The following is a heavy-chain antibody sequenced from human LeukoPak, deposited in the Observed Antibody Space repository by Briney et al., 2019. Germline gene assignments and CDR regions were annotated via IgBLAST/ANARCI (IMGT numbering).Heavy chain of an antibody. J-gene: IGHJ3*01. Sequence: ASVKVSCQASGYSFIDYYIHWVRQAPGQGLEWMGWINPKSGNTNYAQKFQGRVTMTRDTSITTAYMELSRLKSDDTAVYYCARDQVTDYVALWGQGTMVTVSS. D-gene: IGHD4-17*01. CDR3: ARDQVTDYVAL. CDR1: GYSFIDYY. CDR2: INPKSGNT. V-gene: IGHV1-2*02.